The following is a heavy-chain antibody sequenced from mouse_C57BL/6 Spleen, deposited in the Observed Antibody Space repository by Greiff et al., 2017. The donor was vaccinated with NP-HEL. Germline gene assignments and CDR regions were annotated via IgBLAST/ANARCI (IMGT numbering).Heavy chain of an antibody. CDR3: TRDGIYGSSYDWYFDV. CDR1: GYTFTSYW. J-gene: IGHJ1*03. V-gene: IGHV1-5*01. CDR2: IYPGNSDT. Sequence: EVMLVESGTVLARPGASVKMSCKTSGYTFTSYWMHWVKQRPGQGLEWIGAIYPGNSDTSYNQKFKGKAKLTAVTSASTAYMELSSLSNEDSAVYYCTRDGIYGSSYDWYFDVWGTGTTVTVSS. D-gene: IGHD1-1*01.